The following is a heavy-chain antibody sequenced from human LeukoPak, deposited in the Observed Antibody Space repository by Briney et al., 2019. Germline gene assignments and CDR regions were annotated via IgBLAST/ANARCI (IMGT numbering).Heavy chain of an antibody. CDR1: GYTFTSYD. J-gene: IGHJ3*02. CDR3: ARGSGYEDAFDI. D-gene: IGHD6-25*01. V-gene: IGHV1-8*01. CDR2: MKPNSGNT. Sequence: ASVKVSCKASGYTFTSYDINWVRQATGQGLEWMGWMKPNSGNTGYAQKFQGRVTMTRNTSISTAYMELSSLRSEDTAVYYCARGSGYEDAFDIWGQGTMVTVSS.